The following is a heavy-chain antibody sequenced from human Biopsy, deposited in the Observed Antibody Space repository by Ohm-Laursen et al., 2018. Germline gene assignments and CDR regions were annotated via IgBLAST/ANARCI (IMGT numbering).Heavy chain of an antibody. CDR3: AKNLAVSSYALDI. V-gene: IGHV4-34*01. Sequence: PSDTLSLTCVVYGGSLSGYYWNWIRQSPGKGLEWIGEINHRGFTSNNPSLKSRVTISVDTSKNQFSLKLGSVTAADTAVYYCAKNLAVSSYALDIWGQGTMVTVSS. J-gene: IGHJ3*02. CDR1: GGSLSGYY. D-gene: IGHD2/OR15-2a*01. CDR2: INHRGFT.